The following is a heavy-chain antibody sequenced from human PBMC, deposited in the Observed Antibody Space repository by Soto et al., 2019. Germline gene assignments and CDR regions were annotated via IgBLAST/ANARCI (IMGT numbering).Heavy chain of an antibody. CDR3: ARWQWLTLYFDY. D-gene: IGHD6-19*01. V-gene: IGHV4-39*01. Sequence: SETLSLTCPVSGGSISSSSYYRGWIRQPPGKGLEWIGSIYYSGSTYYNPSLKSRVTISVDTSKNQFSLKLSSVTAADTAVYYCARWQWLTLYFDYWGQGTLVTVSS. CDR1: GGSISSSSYY. CDR2: IYYSGST. J-gene: IGHJ4*02.